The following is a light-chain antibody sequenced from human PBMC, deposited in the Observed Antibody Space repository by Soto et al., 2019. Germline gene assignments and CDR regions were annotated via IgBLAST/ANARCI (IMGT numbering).Light chain of an antibody. Sequence: DIQMTQSPSSLSASVGDRVTITCRASQTISIFLNWYQQKPGKAPKLLIYGASTLQGGVPSRFSGSGSGTDFTLTISRLQPEAFATYYCQRSYGSPPWTFGQGTKVEIK. J-gene: IGKJ1*01. V-gene: IGKV1-39*01. CDR3: QRSYGSPPWT. CDR1: QTISIF. CDR2: GAS.